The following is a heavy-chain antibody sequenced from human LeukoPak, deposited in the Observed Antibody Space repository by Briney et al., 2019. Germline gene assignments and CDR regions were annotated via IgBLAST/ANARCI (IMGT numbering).Heavy chain of an antibody. CDR1: GGSISRGGYY. CDR2: IYYSGST. D-gene: IGHD5-18*01. V-gene: IGHV4-31*03. J-gene: IGHJ4*02. CDR3: ARVDTAFDY. Sequence: PSQTLSLTCTVSGGSISRGGYYLNWIRQHPGKGLEWIGYIYYSGSTYYNPSLRSRVTISVDTSKNQFSLKLSSVTAADTAVYYCARVDTAFDYWGQGTLVTVSS.